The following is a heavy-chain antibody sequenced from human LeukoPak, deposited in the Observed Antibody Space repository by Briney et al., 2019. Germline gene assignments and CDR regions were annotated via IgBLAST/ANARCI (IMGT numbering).Heavy chain of an antibody. CDR2: INPSGGST. D-gene: IGHD3-10*01. Sequence: GASVKVSCKASGYTFTSYYMHWVRQAPGQGLEWMGIINPSGGSTSYAQKFQGRVTMTRDTSTSTAYMELSSLRSEDTAVYYCARDRSYGSGSYYYYMDVWGKGTTVTVSS. CDR3: ARDRSYGSGSYYYYMDV. CDR1: GYTFTSYY. J-gene: IGHJ6*03. V-gene: IGHV1-46*03.